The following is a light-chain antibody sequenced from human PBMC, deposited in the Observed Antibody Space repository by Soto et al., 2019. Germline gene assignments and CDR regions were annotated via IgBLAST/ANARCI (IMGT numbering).Light chain of an antibody. CDR1: QSISSW. Sequence: DIQMTQSPSTLSASVGDRVTITCRASQSISSWLAWFQQKPVKAPKLLIYDASSLQSGVPSRFSGSGSGTDFTLTISSLQPEDFATYYCQQSYSTPFTFGPGTKVDI. CDR2: DAS. CDR3: QQSYSTPFT. V-gene: IGKV1-39*01. J-gene: IGKJ3*01.